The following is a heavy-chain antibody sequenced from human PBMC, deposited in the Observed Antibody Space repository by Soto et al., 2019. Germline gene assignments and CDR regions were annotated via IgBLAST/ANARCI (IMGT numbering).Heavy chain of an antibody. Sequence: GESLKISCKGSGYSFTSYWIGWVRQMPGKGLEWMGIIYPGDSDTRYSPSFQGQVTISADKSISTAYLQWSSLKASDTAMYYCARLSIARLPYYYYYMDVWGKGTTVTVSS. CDR2: IYPGDSDT. D-gene: IGHD5-18*01. CDR1: GYSFTSYW. CDR3: ARLSIARLPYYYYYMDV. J-gene: IGHJ6*03. V-gene: IGHV5-51*01.